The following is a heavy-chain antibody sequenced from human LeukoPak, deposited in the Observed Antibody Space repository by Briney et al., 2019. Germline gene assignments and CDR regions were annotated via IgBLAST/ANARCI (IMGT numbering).Heavy chain of an antibody. CDR2: INPNSGGT. Sequence: ASVKVSCKASGYTFTGYYMHWVRQAPGQGLEWMGWINPNSGGTNYAQKFQGRVTMTRDTSISTAYMELSRLRSDDTAVYYCARDRATIAAAGSAYYYYYMDVWGKGTTVTVSS. CDR3: ARDRATIAAAGSAYYYYYMDV. J-gene: IGHJ6*03. CDR1: GYTFTGYY. D-gene: IGHD6-13*01. V-gene: IGHV1-2*02.